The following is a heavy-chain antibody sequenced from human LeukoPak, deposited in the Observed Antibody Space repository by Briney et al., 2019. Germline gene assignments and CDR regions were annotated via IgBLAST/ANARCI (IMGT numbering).Heavy chain of an antibody. Sequence: GGSLTLSCAASRFTFSSYAMSLVRQAPGRGLEWLSVISGSGGNTYYPDSVKGRFTISRDNSKNTLYLQMNSLRAEDTAVYYCAKAQVTNIYGPGYWGQGTLVTVSS. J-gene: IGHJ4*02. V-gene: IGHV3-23*01. CDR1: RFTFSSYA. D-gene: IGHD5-18*01. CDR2: ISGSGGNT. CDR3: AKAQVTNIYGPGY.